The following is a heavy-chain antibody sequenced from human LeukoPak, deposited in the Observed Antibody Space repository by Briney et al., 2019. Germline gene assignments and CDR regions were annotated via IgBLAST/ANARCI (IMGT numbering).Heavy chain of an antibody. D-gene: IGHD3-10*01. J-gene: IGHJ6*03. V-gene: IGHV3-20*04. Sequence: GGSLRLSCAASGFTFDDYGMSWVRQAPGKGLEWVSGISDSGYSTYYADSVKGRFTISRDNAKSSLYLQMNSLRAEDTAVYYCARDRGLVRESMGYYLDVWGKGTTVTISS. CDR1: GFTFDDYG. CDR3: ARDRGLVRESMGYYLDV. CDR2: ISDSGYST.